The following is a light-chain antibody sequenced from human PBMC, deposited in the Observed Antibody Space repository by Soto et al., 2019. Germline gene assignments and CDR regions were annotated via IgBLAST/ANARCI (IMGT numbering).Light chain of an antibody. J-gene: IGKJ5*01. CDR1: QSVSSSY. Sequence: EIVLTQSPGTLPLSPGERATLSCRASQSVSSSYLAWYQQRPGQAPRLLLYGASSRATGIPDRFSGSGSGPDFTLTISILEAEDFAGYYFQQYGSAPTFGHGTRLEI. V-gene: IGKV3-20*01. CDR3: QQYGSAPT. CDR2: GAS.